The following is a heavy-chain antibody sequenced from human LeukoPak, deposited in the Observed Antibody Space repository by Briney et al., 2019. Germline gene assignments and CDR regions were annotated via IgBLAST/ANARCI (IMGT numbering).Heavy chain of an antibody. J-gene: IGHJ4*02. D-gene: IGHD3-22*01. Sequence: PGGSLRLSCAASGFTFSSYGMHWVRQAPGKGLEWVAVISYDGSNKYYADSVKGRFTISRDNSKNTLYLQMNSLRAEDTAVYYCAKTSSGYLSVLDSWGQGTLVTVSS. V-gene: IGHV3-30*18. CDR1: GFTFSSYG. CDR3: AKTSSGYLSVLDS. CDR2: ISYDGSNK.